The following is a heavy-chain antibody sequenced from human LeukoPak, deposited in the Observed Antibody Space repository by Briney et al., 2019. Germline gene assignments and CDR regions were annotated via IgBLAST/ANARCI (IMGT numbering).Heavy chain of an antibody. V-gene: IGHV4-30-4*01. D-gene: IGHD3-3*01. CDR2: IYYSGST. CDR1: GGSISSGDYY. J-gene: IGHJ3*02. CDR3: ARAKPASYYDFWSGYSIDAFDI. Sequence: SETLSLTCTVSGGSISSGDYYWSWIRQPPGKGLEWIGYIYYSGSTYYNPSLKSRVTISVDTSKNQFSPKLSSVTAADTAVYYCARAKPASYYDFWSGYSIDAFDIWGQGTMVTVSS.